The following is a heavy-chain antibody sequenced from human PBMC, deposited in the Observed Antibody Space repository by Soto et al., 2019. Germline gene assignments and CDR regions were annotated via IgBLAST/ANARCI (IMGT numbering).Heavy chain of an antibody. D-gene: IGHD3-22*01. Sequence: GGSLRLSCAASGFTFSSYSMNWVRQAPGKGLEWVSYISSSSSTIYYADSGKGRFTISRDNAKNSLYLQMNSLRDEDTAVYYCARDSNYYDSSGYYYDSYYFDYWGQGTLVTVSS. CDR3: ARDSNYYDSSGYYYDSYYFDY. V-gene: IGHV3-48*02. CDR2: ISSSSSTI. CDR1: GFTFSSYS. J-gene: IGHJ4*02.